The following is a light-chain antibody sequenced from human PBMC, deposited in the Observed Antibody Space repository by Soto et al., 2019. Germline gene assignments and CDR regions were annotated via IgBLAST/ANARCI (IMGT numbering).Light chain of an antibody. CDR2: GAS. CDR1: QSVSSTF. V-gene: IGKV3-20*01. J-gene: IGKJ1*01. Sequence: EVLLTQSPATLSLAPGERATLSCRASQSVSSTFLAWDQQKPGQAPRLLIYGASSRATGIPDRFSGSGSGTDFTLSISRLEPEDFAVYYCQQYGSSGTFGQGTKVDI. CDR3: QQYGSSGT.